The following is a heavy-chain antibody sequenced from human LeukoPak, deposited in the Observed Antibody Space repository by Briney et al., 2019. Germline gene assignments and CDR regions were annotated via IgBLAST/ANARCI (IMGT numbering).Heavy chain of an antibody. CDR1: GFTVSSYG. CDR3: AKFLTSSFSSWFDP. Sequence: GGSLRLSCEVSGFTVSSYGMHWVRQAPGKGLEWVAFIRTDGTNKYYADSVKGRFTISRDNSKNTLYLQMNSLRAEDTAVYYCAKFLTSSFSSWFDPWGQGTLVTVSS. CDR2: IRTDGTNK. V-gene: IGHV3-30*02. D-gene: IGHD6-13*01. J-gene: IGHJ5*02.